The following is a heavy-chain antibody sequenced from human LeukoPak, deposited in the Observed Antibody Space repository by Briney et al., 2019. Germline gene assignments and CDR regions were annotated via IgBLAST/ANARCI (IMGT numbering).Heavy chain of an antibody. CDR1: GFTFSNYA. D-gene: IGHD7-27*01. V-gene: IGHV3-30*02. CDR2: IRFNGN. CDR3: ARENWDFDF. Sequence: GGSLRLSCAASGFTFSNYAIHWVRQAPGKGLEWVASIRFNGNFYADYVKGRFTISRDNSKSTVSLQMDTLRTEDTALYYCARENWDFDFWGQCTLVTVSS. J-gene: IGHJ4*02.